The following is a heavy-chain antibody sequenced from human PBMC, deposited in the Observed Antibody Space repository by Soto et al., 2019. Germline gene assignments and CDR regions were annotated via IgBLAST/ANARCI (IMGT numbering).Heavy chain of an antibody. CDR2: IYYSGST. CDR3: ARDYDSSGDY. Sequence: QLQLQESGPGLVKPSETLSLTCTVSGGSISSSSYYWGWIRQPPGKGLEWIGSIYYSGSTYYNPSLXXRVTMSVDTSKHQFSMTLSSVTAADTAVYYCARDYDSSGDYWGQGTLVTVSS. D-gene: IGHD3-22*01. CDR1: GGSISSSSYY. V-gene: IGHV4-39*01. J-gene: IGHJ4*02.